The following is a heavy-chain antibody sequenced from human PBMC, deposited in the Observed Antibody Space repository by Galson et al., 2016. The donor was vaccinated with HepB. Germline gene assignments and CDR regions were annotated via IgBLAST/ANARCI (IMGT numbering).Heavy chain of an antibody. V-gene: IGHV4-4*02. J-gene: IGHJ6*02. CDR1: GGSINSTNW. CDR2: IHHSGST. Sequence: ETLSLTCAVSGGSINSTNWWSWVRQPPGKGLEWIGEIHHSGSTNYNPSLRSRVTFSIDKSQNQFSLKLSSVTAADTAVYYCTKEGRRGYGHGHYGMDAWGQGTTVTVSS. D-gene: IGHD5-12*01. CDR3: TKEGRRGYGHGHYGMDA.